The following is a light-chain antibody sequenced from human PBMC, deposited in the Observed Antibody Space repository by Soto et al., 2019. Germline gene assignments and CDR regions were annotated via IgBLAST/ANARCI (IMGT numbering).Light chain of an antibody. CDR3: HHYGTSPPWT. J-gene: IGKJ1*01. V-gene: IGKV3-20*01. CDR2: GAS. CDR1: QSIGSSY. Sequence: EVMLRQSPGTLSLSPGERATLSCRASQSIGSSYLAWYQQKPGQAPRLLIYGASSRATGIPDRFSGGGSGTDFSLTISSLEPEDFAVYYCHHYGTSPPWTFGQGTKVDIK.